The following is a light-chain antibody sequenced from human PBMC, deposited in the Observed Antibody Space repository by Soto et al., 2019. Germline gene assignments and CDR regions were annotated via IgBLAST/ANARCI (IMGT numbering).Light chain of an antibody. J-gene: IGLJ1*01. CDR1: SSDVGSYNL. CDR3: CSYAGSYV. Sequence: QSALTQPASVSRAPGQSITISCTRTSSDVGSYNLVSWYQQHPGKAPKLMIYEGSKRPSGVSNRFSGSKSGNTASLTISGLQAEDEADYYCCSYAGSYVFGTGTKVTVL. CDR2: EGS. V-gene: IGLV2-23*01.